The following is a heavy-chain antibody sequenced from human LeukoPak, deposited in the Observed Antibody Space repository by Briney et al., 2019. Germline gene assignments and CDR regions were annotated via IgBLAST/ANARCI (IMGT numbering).Heavy chain of an antibody. Sequence: GGSLRLSCAASGFTLTDNYMSWIRQAPGKGLEWVAYINNVGNIIYYADSVKGRFTISRDNAKQSLYLQMNSLRAEDTAVYYCAREVSSWRERGPNFDYWGQGTLVTVSS. D-gene: IGHD6-13*01. CDR2: INNVGNII. V-gene: IGHV3-11*04. CDR3: AREVSSWRERGPNFDY. J-gene: IGHJ4*02. CDR1: GFTLTDNY.